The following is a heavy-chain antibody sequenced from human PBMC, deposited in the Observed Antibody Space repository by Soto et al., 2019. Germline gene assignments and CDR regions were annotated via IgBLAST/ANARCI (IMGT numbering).Heavy chain of an antibody. CDR2: INAGNGNT. Sequence: QVQLVQSGAEVKKPGASVKVSCKASGYTFTSYVMYWVRQAPGQSLEWMGGINAGNGNTKYSQKFQGRVTITRDTSASTAYLELSSLRSDDTAVYSCARVGHSSSAQGWDYYYGMDVWGQGTTVTVSS. J-gene: IGHJ6*02. V-gene: IGHV1-3*01. D-gene: IGHD6-13*01. CDR3: ARVGHSSSAQGWDYYYGMDV. CDR1: GYTFTSYV.